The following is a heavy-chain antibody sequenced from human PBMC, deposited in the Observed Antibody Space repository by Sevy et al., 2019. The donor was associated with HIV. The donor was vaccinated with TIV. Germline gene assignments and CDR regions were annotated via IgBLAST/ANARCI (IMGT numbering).Heavy chain of an antibody. Sequence: GGSLRLSCAASGFTFSSYGMHWVRQAPGKGLEWVAVISYDGSNKYYADSVKGRFTISRDNSKNTLYLQMNSLRAEDTAVYYCAKDGGYSYISDYRGQGTLVTVSS. CDR1: GFTFSSYG. J-gene: IGHJ4*02. V-gene: IGHV3-30*18. CDR3: AKDGGYSYISDY. D-gene: IGHD5-18*01. CDR2: ISYDGSNK.